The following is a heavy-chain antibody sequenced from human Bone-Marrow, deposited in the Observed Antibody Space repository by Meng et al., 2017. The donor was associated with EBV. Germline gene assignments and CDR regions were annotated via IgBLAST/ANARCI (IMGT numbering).Heavy chain of an antibody. Sequence: QVQLQQWGAGLLKPSXTLXLTCAXYGXXXXXYYWSWIRQPPGKGLEWIGEINHSGSTNYNPSLKSRVTISVDTSKNQFSLKLSSVTAADTAVYYCARVRWYSDILTGYYPKGTYYFDYWGQGTLVTVSS. CDR3: ARVRWYSDILTGYYPKGTYYFDY. J-gene: IGHJ4*02. CDR1: GXXXXXYY. D-gene: IGHD3-9*01. CDR2: INHSGST. V-gene: IGHV4-34*01.